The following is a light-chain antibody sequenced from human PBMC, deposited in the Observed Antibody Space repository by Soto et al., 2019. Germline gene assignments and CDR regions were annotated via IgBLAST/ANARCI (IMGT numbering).Light chain of an antibody. V-gene: IGLV1-40*01. CDR3: QSYDNNLLV. Sequence: QSALTQPPSVSGAPGQRVTISCTGSSSNIGAGYDVHWYQQLPGTAPKLLIFGSSNRPSGVPDRFSGSKSRTSASLAITGLQAEDEADYYCQSYDNNLLVFGGGTKPTVL. CDR2: GSS. CDR1: SSNIGAGYD. J-gene: IGLJ2*01.